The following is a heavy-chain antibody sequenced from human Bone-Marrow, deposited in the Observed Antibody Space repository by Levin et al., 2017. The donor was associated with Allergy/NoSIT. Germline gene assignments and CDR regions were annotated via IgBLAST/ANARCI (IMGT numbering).Heavy chain of an antibody. CDR3: ARDKRAGTGWYYYYGMDV. CDR1: GFTVSSNY. Sequence: PGGSLRLSCAASGFTVSSNYMSWVRQAPGKGLEWVSVIYSGGSTYYADSVKGRFTISRDNSKNTLYLQMNSLRAEDTAVYYCARDKRAGTGWYYYYGMDVWGQGTTVTVSS. J-gene: IGHJ6*02. V-gene: IGHV3-66*01. D-gene: IGHD6-13*01. CDR2: IYSGGST.